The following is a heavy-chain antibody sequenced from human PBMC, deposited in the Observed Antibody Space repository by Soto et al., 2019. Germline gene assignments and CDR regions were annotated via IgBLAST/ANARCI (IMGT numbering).Heavy chain of an antibody. V-gene: IGHV3-48*02. J-gene: IGHJ6*02. D-gene: IGHD3-3*01. CDR3: ARVRPVLRFLEWLPALYGMDV. CDR2: ISSSSSTI. CDR1: GFTFSSYS. Sequence: HPGGSLRLSCAASGFTFSSYSMNWVRQAPGKGLEWVSYISSSSSTIYYADSVKGRFTISRDNAKNSLYLQMNSLRDEDTAVYYCARVRPVLRFLEWLPALYGMDVWGQGTTVTVSS.